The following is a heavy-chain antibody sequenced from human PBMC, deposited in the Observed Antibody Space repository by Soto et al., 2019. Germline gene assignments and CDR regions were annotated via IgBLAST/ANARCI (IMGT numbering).Heavy chain of an antibody. V-gene: IGHV3-30*18. Sequence: PGGSLSLSCAASGFTFSSYDIHWVRQAPGKGLEWVAVISYDGSKKYYADSVKGQFTISRDNSKNTLYLQMNSLRAEDTAVYYCAKAYSGPFDIWGQGTMVTVSS. CDR3: AKAYSGPFDI. D-gene: IGHD1-26*01. J-gene: IGHJ3*02. CDR2: ISYDGSKK. CDR1: GFTFSSYD.